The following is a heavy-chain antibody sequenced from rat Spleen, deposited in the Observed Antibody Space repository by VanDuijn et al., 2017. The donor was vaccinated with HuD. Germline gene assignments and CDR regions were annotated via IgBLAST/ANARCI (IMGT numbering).Heavy chain of an antibody. J-gene: IGHJ2*01. CDR1: GFSLTDYS. CDR2: MWSGGRT. Sequence: EVQLKESGPGLVQPSQTLSLTCTVSGFSLTDYSLHWVRQPPGKGLEWMGLMWSGGRTSYNSALKSRLTISRDTSKSQVFLKMNSLQTEDTAIYYCTRAWGGYSRDYFDYWGQGVMVTVSS. CDR3: TRAWGGYSRDYFDY. D-gene: IGHD1-11*01. V-gene: IGHV2S63*01.